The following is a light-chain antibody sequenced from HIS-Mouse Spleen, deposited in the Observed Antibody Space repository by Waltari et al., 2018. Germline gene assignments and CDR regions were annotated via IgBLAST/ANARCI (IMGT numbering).Light chain of an antibody. CDR2: RNN. CDR3: AAWDDSLSGWV. J-gene: IGLJ3*02. Sequence: QSVLTQPPSASGTPGQRVTISCSGSSSNIGSNSVYWYQQLPGTAPKLLIYRNNQRPSGVPDRFSGSKSGTSASLAISGLRSEDEGDYYCAAWDDSLSGWVFGGGTKLTVL. CDR1: SSNIGSNS. V-gene: IGLV1-47*01.